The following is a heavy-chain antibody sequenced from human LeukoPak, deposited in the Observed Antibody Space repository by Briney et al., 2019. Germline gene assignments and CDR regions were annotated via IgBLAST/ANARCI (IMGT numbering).Heavy chain of an antibody. Sequence: GASVTVSCKTSGYSFTDYYMHWVRQAPGQGLEWMGGIIPMYRTPTYAERFEGRVTISTDDSTSTVYMELSSLRSEDTAVYYCARGATGTTFYHWLDPWGQGTLVTVSS. CDR1: GYSFTDYY. J-gene: IGHJ5*02. D-gene: IGHD1-7*01. V-gene: IGHV1-69*05. CDR2: IIPMYRTP. CDR3: ARGATGTTFYHWLDP.